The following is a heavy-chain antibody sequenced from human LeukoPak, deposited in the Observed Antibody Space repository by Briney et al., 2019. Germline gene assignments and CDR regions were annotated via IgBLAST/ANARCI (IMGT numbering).Heavy chain of an antibody. CDR1: GGTSSSYA. J-gene: IGHJ4*02. CDR2: IIPIFGTA. Sequence: SVKVSCKASGGTSSSYAISWVRQAPGQGLEWMGRIIPIFGTANYAQKFQGRVTITTDESTSTAYMELSSLRSEDTAVYYCASGEYYYDSSGYLPGGYFDYWGQGTLVTVSS. V-gene: IGHV1-69*05. D-gene: IGHD3-22*01. CDR3: ASGEYYYDSSGYLPGGYFDY.